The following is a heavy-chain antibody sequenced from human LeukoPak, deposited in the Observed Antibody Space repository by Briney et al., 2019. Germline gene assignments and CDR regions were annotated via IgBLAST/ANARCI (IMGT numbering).Heavy chain of an antibody. V-gene: IGHV3-21*01. Sequence: KTGGSLRLSCAASGFTFSSYSMNWVRQAPGKGLEWVSSISSSSSYIYYADSVKGRFTISRDNAKNSLYLQMNSLRAEDMAVYYCARDRSRIAVAGTDYWGQGTLVTVSS. CDR3: ARDRSRIAVAGTDY. CDR1: GFTFSSYS. J-gene: IGHJ4*02. CDR2: ISSSSSYI. D-gene: IGHD6-19*01.